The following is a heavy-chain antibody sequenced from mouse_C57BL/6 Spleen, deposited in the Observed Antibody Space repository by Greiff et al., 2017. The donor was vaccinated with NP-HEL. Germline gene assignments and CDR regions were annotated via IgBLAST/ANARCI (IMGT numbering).Heavy chain of an antibody. Sequence: QVQLKQPGTELVKPGASVKLSCKASGYTFTSYWMHWVKQRPGQGLEWIGNINPSNGGTNYNEKFKSKATLTVDKSSSTAYMQLSSLTSEDSAVYYCARSPTGYYYAMDYWGQGTSVTVSS. D-gene: IGHD3-2*01. CDR1: GYTFTSYW. CDR2: INPSNGGT. J-gene: IGHJ4*01. V-gene: IGHV1-53*01. CDR3: ARSPTGYYYAMDY.